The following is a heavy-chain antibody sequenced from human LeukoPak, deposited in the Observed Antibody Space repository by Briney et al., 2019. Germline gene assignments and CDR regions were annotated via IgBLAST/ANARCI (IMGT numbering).Heavy chain of an antibody. V-gene: IGHV3-23*01. CDR1: GFTFDDYA. D-gene: IGHD3-3*01. CDR3: AKSADYDFWSGYYFDY. J-gene: IGHJ4*02. Sequence: PGGSLRLSCAASGFTFDDYAMHWVRQAPGKGLEWVSGIGGSGNSTYYAASVKGRFTISRDNSKNTLYLQMNSLRAEDTAVYYCAKSADYDFWSGYYFDYWGQGTLVTVSS. CDR2: IGGSGNST.